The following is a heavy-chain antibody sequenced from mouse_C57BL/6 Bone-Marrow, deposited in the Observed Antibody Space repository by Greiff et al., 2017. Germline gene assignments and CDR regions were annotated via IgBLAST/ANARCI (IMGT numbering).Heavy chain of an antibody. CDR3: TSYYSLCY. CDR1: GFNIKDDY. J-gene: IGHJ3*01. Sequence: VQLQQSGAELVRPGASVKLSCTASGFNIKDDYMHWVKQRPEQGLEWIGWIDPENGDTEYASKFQGKATITADTSSNTAYLQLSSLTSEDTAVYYCTSYYSLCYWGQGTLVTVSA. V-gene: IGHV14-4*01. CDR2: IDPENGDT. D-gene: IGHD2-12*01.